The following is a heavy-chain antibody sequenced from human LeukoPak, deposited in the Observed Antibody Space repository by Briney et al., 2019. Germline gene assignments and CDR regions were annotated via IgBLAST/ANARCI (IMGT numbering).Heavy chain of an antibody. CDR1: GYIFTSYD. V-gene: IGHV1-8*03. CDR2: MSPNSGNT. J-gene: IGHJ4*02. Sequence: ASVKVSCKASGYIFTSYDINWVRQATGQGLEWMGWMSPNSGNTGYAQKFQGRVTITRNTSISTAYMELSSLRSEDTAVYYCARVDTAMASDYWGQGTLVTVSS. D-gene: IGHD5-18*01. CDR3: ARVDTAMASDY.